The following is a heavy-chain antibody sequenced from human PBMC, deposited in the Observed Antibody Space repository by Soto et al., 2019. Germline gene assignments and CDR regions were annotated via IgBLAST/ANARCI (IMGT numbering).Heavy chain of an antibody. CDR2: IYYSGST. CDR1: GGSISSYY. J-gene: IGHJ4*02. V-gene: IGHV4-59*12. CDR3: AKKSGVGATWYFDY. D-gene: IGHD1-26*01. Sequence: XGTLALTCTVSGGSISSYYWSWIRQPPGKGLEWIGYIYYSGSTNYNPSLKSRVTISVDNSKNTLFLQINNLRAGDTAVYYCAKKSGVGATWYFDYWGQGTLVTVSS.